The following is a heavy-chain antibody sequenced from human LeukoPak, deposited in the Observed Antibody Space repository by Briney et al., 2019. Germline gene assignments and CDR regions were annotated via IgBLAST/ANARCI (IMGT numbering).Heavy chain of an antibody. CDR1: GGSISSYS. D-gene: IGHD4-23*01. CDR3: SSSGDHSGERFDY. Sequence: SETLSLTCTVSGGSISSYSWTWIRQPAGKGLEWIGRIFTSGSTNYNPSLKGRVTISVDTSKNQFSLKLSSVTAADTAVYYCSSSGDHSGERFDYWGQGTLVTVSS. J-gene: IGHJ4*02. V-gene: IGHV4-4*07. CDR2: IFTSGST.